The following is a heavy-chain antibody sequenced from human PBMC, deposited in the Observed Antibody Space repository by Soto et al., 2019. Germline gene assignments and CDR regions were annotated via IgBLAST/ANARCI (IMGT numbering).Heavy chain of an antibody. Sequence: EVQLLESGGGWVQLGGSLGPSCEPSGSTLVNYGWNWFRQAPGKGREGATGISGSDGSTYYADSVKGRFTISRDSSKNTLYLQMNTLRAEDTAVYYCAKDKYYDWGQGTLVTVSS. CDR2: ISGSDGST. D-gene: IGHD3-16*01. V-gene: IGHV3-23*01. CDR1: GSTLVNYG. J-gene: IGHJ4*02. CDR3: AKDKYYD.